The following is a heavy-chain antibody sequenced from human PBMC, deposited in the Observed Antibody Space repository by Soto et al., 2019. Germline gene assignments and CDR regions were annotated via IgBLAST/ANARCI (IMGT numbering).Heavy chain of an antibody. D-gene: IGHD6-13*01. CDR3: ARQYSSMLDL. CDR1: GFTFKNHY. Sequence: VQLVESGGGLVQPGGSLRLSCSASGFTFKNHYMTWIRQAPGKGLEWVSYISDSGSSIYYADSVKGRFTISRDNAKNSLLLEMNSLRGEDTAVYYCARQYSSMLDLWGQGTLVTVSS. CDR2: ISDSGSSI. V-gene: IGHV3-11*01. J-gene: IGHJ4*02.